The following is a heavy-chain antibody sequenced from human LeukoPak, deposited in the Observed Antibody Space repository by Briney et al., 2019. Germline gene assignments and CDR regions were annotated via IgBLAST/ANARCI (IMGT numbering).Heavy chain of an antibody. CDR2: IKQDGSEK. Sequence: GGSLRLSCAASGFTFSSYWMSWVRQAPGKGLEWVANIKQDGSEKYYVDSVKGRSTISRDNAKNSLYLQMNSLRAEDTAVYYCARADYYDSSDPYYYYGMDVWGQGTTVTVSS. D-gene: IGHD3-22*01. CDR3: ARADYYDSSDPYYYYGMDV. V-gene: IGHV3-7*01. J-gene: IGHJ6*02. CDR1: GFTFSSYW.